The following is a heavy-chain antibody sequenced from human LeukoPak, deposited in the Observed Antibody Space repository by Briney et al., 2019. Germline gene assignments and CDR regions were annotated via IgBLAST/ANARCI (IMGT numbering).Heavy chain of an antibody. CDR3: ARVSYDYGRGSPPTFDY. Sequence: PGTLSLTRTVSGYFLSSGYSWGRTPPPPGKGLGGIGSFYHRGSTYYIPTLKSRGTLSVDTSKRQCSLKLSCVSAANTAVYYSARVSYDYGRGSPPTFDYWGQGSPVSVSS. J-gene: IGHJ4*02. CDR2: FYHRGST. CDR1: GYFLSSGYS. V-gene: IGHV4-38-2*02. D-gene: IGHD3-16*01.